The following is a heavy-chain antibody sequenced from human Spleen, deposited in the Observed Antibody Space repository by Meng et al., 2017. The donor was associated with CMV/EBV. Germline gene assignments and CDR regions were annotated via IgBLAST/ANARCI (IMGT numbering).Heavy chain of an antibody. CDR1: YG. J-gene: IGHJ5*02. V-gene: IGHV1-18*01. CDR3: AREGGDYDFWSGYYVYNWFDP. Sequence: YGISWVRQAPGQGLEWMGWISAYNGNTNYAQKLQGRVTMTTDTSTSTAYMELRSLRSDDTAVYYCAREGGDYDFWSGYYVYNWFDPWGQGTLVTVSS. D-gene: IGHD3-3*01. CDR2: ISAYNGNT.